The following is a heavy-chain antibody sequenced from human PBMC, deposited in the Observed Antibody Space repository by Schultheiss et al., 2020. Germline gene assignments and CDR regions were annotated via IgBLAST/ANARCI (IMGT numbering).Heavy chain of an antibody. V-gene: IGHV3-23*01. D-gene: IGHD6-19*01. J-gene: IGHJ4*02. CDR3: ARGLAIRGLFDY. CDR1: GFTFSSYA. Sequence: GGSLRLSCAASGFTFSSYAMSWVRQAPGKGLEWVSAISGSGGSTYYADSVKGRFTISRDNARNTVYLQMNSLRAEDTAVYYCARGLAIRGLFDYWGQGTLVTVSS. CDR2: ISGSGGST.